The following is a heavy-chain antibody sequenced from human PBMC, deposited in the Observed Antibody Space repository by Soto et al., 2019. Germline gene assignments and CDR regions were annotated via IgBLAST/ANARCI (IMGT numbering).Heavy chain of an antibody. CDR1: GFTFRRYA. V-gene: IGHV3-23*01. D-gene: IGHD2-15*01. CDR2: ISGSGGST. CDR3: ARDCRGGSCYHGMDV. J-gene: IGHJ6*01. Sequence: GWYLRLSCADSGFTFRRYALSWVRQAPWTVPEWVSAISGSGGSTYYAESVKGRFTISRDNSKKTLYLQINSLRAEDTAVYFRARDCRGGSCYHGMDVWGQGTTVPVSS.